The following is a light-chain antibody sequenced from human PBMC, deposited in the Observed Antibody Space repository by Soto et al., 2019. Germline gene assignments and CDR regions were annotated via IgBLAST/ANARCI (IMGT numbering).Light chain of an antibody. Sequence: DVVMTQSPLSLPVTIGEPAAISCRSNQSLVHSDGIAYFSWFQQRPGRSPRRLLYKVSNRDSGVPARFSGSGSGTDFALKISRVEAEDVGVYYCMLGTLRPITFAQGTRLEI. CDR3: MLGTLRPIT. J-gene: IGKJ5*01. V-gene: IGKV2-30*02. CDR1: QSLVHSDGIAY. CDR2: KVS.